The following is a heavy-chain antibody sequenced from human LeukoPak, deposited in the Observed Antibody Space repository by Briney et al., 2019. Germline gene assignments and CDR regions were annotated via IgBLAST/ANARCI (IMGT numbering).Heavy chain of an antibody. D-gene: IGHD3-9*01. CDR3: ARLGYDILTGYPNWYFDL. Sequence: VTPSETLSLTCTVSGFSISSYYWSWIRQPPGKGLEWIGYIYYSGSTNYNPSLKSRVTISVDTSKNQFSLKLSSVTAADTAVYYCARLGYDILTGYPNWYFDLWGRGTLVTVSS. CDR1: GFSISSYY. CDR2: IYYSGST. V-gene: IGHV4-59*01. J-gene: IGHJ2*01.